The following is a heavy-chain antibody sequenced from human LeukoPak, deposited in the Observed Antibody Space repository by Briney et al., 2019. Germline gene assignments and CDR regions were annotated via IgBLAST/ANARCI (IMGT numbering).Heavy chain of an antibody. CDR1: GGSISSSSYY. CDR2: IYYSGST. V-gene: IGHV4-39*07. CDR3: ARGLVYYDILTGYYQTKYYFDY. J-gene: IGHJ4*02. Sequence: SETLSLTCTVSGGSISSSSYYWGWIRQPPGKGLEWIGSIYYSGSTYYNPSLKSRVTISVDTSKNQFSLKLSSVTAADTAVYYCARGLVYYDILTGYYQTKYYFDYWGQGTLVTVSS. D-gene: IGHD3-9*01.